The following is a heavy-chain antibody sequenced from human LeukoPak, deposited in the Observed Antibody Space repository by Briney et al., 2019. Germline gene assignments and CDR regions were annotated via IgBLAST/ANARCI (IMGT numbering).Heavy chain of an antibody. CDR3: ARENTHSDFWGNWFDP. J-gene: IGHJ5*02. Sequence: ASVKVSCKAPGYTFTGYYVHWVRQAPGQGLEWMGRINPKTGGPSFAQKFQGTVSMTRDPSISTVYMELTGLTSDDTAVYYCARENTHSDFWGNWFDPWGQGTLVTVSS. D-gene: IGHD3-3*01. CDR1: GYTFTGYY. V-gene: IGHV1-2*06. CDR2: INPKTGGP.